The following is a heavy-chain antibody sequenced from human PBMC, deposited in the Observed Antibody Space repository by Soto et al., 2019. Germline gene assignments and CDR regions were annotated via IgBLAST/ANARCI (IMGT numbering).Heavy chain of an antibody. CDR1: GGSISSYY. Sequence: LSLTCTVSGGSISSYYWSWIRQPPGKGLEWIGYIYYSGSTNYNPSLKSRVTISVDTSKNQFSLKLSSVTAADTAVYYCARVNLEWLLTLDYWGQGTLVTVSS. D-gene: IGHD3-3*01. CDR2: IYYSGST. J-gene: IGHJ4*02. CDR3: ARVNLEWLLTLDY. V-gene: IGHV4-59*01.